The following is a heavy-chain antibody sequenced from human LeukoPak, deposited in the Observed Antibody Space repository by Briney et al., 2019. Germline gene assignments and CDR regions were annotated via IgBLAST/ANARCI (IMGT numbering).Heavy chain of an antibody. CDR3: ARNYGGNSAR. CDR2: INGDGSDI. D-gene: IGHD4-23*01. J-gene: IGHJ4*02. CDR1: GFTFSRYW. Sequence: GGSLRLSCAASGFTFSRYWMHWVRQAPGKGLVWVSRINGDGSDISYADSVKGRFTISRDNAKNTVYLQVNSLRAEDTAVYYCARNYGGNSARWGQGTLVTVSS. V-gene: IGHV3-74*01.